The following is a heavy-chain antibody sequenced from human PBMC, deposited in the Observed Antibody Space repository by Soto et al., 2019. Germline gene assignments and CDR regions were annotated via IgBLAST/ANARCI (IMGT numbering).Heavy chain of an antibody. Sequence: QVQLVESGGGVVQPGRSLRLSCAASGFTFSNYAMHWVRQAPGKGLEWVAVISYDGSNKYYADSVTGRFTISRDNSKNTLYLHMNSLRAEETAVYYCARPLWRDDYNWGYFALWGRGTLVTVSS. CDR3: ARPLWRDDYNWGYFAL. V-gene: IGHV3-30-3*01. J-gene: IGHJ2*01. CDR2: ISYDGSNK. CDR1: GFTFSNYA. D-gene: IGHD4-4*01.